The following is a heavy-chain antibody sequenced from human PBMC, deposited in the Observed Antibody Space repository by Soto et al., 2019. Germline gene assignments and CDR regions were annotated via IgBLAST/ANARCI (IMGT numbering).Heavy chain of an antibody. V-gene: IGHV4-4*02. Sequence: QVQLQESGPGLVKPSGTLSLTCAVSGGSISSSNWWSWVRQPPGKGLEWIGEIYHSGSTNYNPSLKSRVTISVDKSTNQFSLKLSSVTAADTAVYYCARGHVDTAMVSWEFDYWGQGTLVTVSS. CDR3: ARGHVDTAMVSWEFDY. CDR2: IYHSGST. D-gene: IGHD5-18*01. CDR1: GGSISSSNW. J-gene: IGHJ4*02.